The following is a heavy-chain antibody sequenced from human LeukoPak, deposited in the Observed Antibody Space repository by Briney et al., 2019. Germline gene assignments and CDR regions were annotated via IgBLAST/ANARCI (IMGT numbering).Heavy chain of an antibody. CDR2: IYYSGST. D-gene: IGHD3-22*01. CDR1: GGSISSYY. V-gene: IGHV4-59*12. CDR3: ARDNYDSSGYYEHALDI. J-gene: IGHJ3*02. Sequence: SETLSLTCTVSGGSISSYYWSWIRQPPGKGLEWIGYIYYSGSTNYNPSLKSRVTISVDTSKNQFSLKMTSLTAADTAVYYCARDNYDSSGYYEHALDIWGQGTMVTVSS.